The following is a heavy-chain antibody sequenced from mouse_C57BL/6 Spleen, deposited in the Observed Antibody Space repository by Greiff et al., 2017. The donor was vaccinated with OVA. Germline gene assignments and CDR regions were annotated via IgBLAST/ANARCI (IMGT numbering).Heavy chain of an antibody. D-gene: IGHD1-1*01. V-gene: IGHV1-42*01. Sequence: DVKLVESGPELVKPGASVKISCKASGYSFTGYYMNWVKQSPEKSLEWIGEINPSTGGTTYNQKFKAKATLTVDKSSSTAYMQLKSLTSEDSAVYYCARHGSSSYYFDYWGQGTTLTVSS. J-gene: IGHJ2*01. CDR2: INPSTGGT. CDR1: GYSFTGYY. CDR3: ARHGSSSYYFDY.